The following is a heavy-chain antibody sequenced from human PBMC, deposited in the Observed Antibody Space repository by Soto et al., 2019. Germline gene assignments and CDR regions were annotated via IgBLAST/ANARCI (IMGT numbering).Heavy chain of an antibody. CDR1: GFTFSSYG. D-gene: IGHD1-26*01. V-gene: IGHV3-33*01. Sequence: GGSLRLSCAASGFTFSSYGMHWVRQAPGKGLEWVAVIWYDGSNKYYADSVKGRFTISRDNSKNTLYLQMNSLRAEDTAVYYCARDPGGSYYVDGMDVWGQGTTVTVSS. J-gene: IGHJ6*02. CDR2: IWYDGSNK. CDR3: ARDPGGSYYVDGMDV.